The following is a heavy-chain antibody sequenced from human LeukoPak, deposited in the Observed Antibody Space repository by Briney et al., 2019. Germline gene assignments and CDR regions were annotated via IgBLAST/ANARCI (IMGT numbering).Heavy chain of an antibody. CDR1: GFTFSDYY. Sequence: GGSLRLSCAASGFTFSDYYMSWIRQAPGKGLEWASYISSSGSTIYYADSVKGRFTISRDNAKNSLYLQMNSLRAEDTAVYYCARERDSSGWYEGETFDYWGQGPWSPSPQ. CDR2: ISSSGSTI. D-gene: IGHD6-19*01. V-gene: IGHV3-11*01. J-gene: IGHJ4*02. CDR3: ARERDSSGWYEGETFDY.